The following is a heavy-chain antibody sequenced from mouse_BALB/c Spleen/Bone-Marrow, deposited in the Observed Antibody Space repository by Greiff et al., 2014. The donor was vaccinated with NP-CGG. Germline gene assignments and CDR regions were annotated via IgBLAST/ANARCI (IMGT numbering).Heavy chain of an antibody. J-gene: IGHJ1*01. D-gene: IGHD2-10*01. CDR2: INPYNDGT. V-gene: IGHV1-14*01. CDR3: ARPATYYGNFYWYFDV. Sequence: LVESGPGLVKPGASVKMSCKASGYTFTSYIMHWVKQKPGQGLEWIGYINPYNDGTKYNEKFKGKATLTSDKSSSTACMELSSLTSEDSAVYYCARPATYYGNFYWYFDVWGAGTTVTVSS. CDR1: GYTFTSYI.